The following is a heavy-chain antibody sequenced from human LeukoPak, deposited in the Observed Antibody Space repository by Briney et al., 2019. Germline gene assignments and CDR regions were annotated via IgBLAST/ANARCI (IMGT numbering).Heavy chain of an antibody. J-gene: IGHJ5*02. D-gene: IGHD2-2*01. CDR3: ARTIPTASTNWFDP. V-gene: IGHV4-61*02. CDR1: GGSISSGSYY. CDR2: VYTSGRT. Sequence: SETLSLTCTVSGGSISSGSYYWSWIRQPAGKGLEWIGLVYTSGRTIYNPSLKSRVTISVDTSKNQVSLKLNSVTAADTAVYYCARTIPTASTNWFDPWAQGTLVAVSS.